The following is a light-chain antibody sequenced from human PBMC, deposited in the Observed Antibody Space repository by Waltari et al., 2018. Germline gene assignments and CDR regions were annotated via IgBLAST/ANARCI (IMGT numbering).Light chain of an antibody. Sequence: QSVLTQPPSASGTPGQRVTISCSGRSSNIGSNAVHWYQQLPGTAPKVLIYANDHRPSGVPDRFSGSKSGTSASLAISGLQSEDEADYYCAAWDDSLNGLLFGGGTKLTVL. CDR1: SSNIGSNA. V-gene: IGLV1-44*01. J-gene: IGLJ2*01. CDR2: AND. CDR3: AAWDDSLNGLL.